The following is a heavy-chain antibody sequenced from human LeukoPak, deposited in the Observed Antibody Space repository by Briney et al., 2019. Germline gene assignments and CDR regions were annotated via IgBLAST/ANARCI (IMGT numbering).Heavy chain of an antibody. Sequence: SETLSLTCAVSGGSISSATYYWGWIRQSPEKGLEWIGSVHYSGSPYYNPSLKNRVSISVDTSKNQFSLSLTSVTAADTAVYYCARQDHVDHSAPNWFDPWGQGTLVTVSS. CDR1: GGSISSATYY. D-gene: IGHD4/OR15-4a*01. CDR2: VHYSGSP. V-gene: IGHV4-39*01. J-gene: IGHJ5*01. CDR3: ARQDHVDHSAPNWFDP.